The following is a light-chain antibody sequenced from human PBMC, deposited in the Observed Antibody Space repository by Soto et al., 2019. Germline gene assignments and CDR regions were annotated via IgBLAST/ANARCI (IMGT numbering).Light chain of an antibody. CDR1: NTDIGDYDY. CDR2: EVT. Sequence: QAVLTQPASVSGSPGQSITISCTGTNTDIGDYDYVSWYQQHPGKAPKLMIYEVTNRPSGVSYRFSGSKSGNTASLTISGLQAEDEAEYYCSSYTSSGSVFGGGTKLTVL. J-gene: IGLJ2*01. CDR3: SSYTSSGSV. V-gene: IGLV2-14*01.